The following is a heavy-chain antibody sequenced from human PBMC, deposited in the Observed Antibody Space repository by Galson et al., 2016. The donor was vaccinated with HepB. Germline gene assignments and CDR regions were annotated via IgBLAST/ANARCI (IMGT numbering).Heavy chain of an antibody. Sequence: SLRLSCAASGFTFSNSWMAWVRQAPGEGLEWVANIKYDGSEKNYVDSVKGRFTISRDNAKNSVFLQMSGLRAEDTAVYYCARDQSYRLDLWGQGTLVTVSS. CDR1: GFTFSNSW. V-gene: IGHV3-7*01. CDR3: ARDQSYRLDL. J-gene: IGHJ4*02. CDR2: IKYDGSEK. D-gene: IGHD3-16*02.